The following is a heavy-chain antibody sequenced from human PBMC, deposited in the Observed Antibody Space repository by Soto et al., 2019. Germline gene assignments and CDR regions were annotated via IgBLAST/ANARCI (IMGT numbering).Heavy chain of an antibody. J-gene: IGHJ4*02. V-gene: IGHV3-23*01. CDR3: AKGVGDFYDSSAFYKPLRY. CDR1: GFTFSTFA. D-gene: IGHD3-22*01. CDR2: ISARGGGR. Sequence: PGGALRLSCAVSGFTFSTFAMTWGRQAPGKVLEWVAFISARGGGRYNIDSVKGRFTISRDNSENTLYLQLNSLRAEDTAIYYCAKGVGDFYDSSAFYKPLRYWGQGXQVTVYS.